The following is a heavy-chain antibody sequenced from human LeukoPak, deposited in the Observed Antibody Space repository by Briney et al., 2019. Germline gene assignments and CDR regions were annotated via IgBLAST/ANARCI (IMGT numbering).Heavy chain of an antibody. CDR3: AREYCGGDCYLDF. Sequence: GGSLRLSCAASGFTFSSYWMSWVRQAPGKGLEWVANIKQDGNKKYYVDSVKGRFTISRDNAKNSLYLQMDSLRAEDTAVYYCAREYCGGDCYLDFWGRGTLVTVSS. CDR1: GFTFSSYW. D-gene: IGHD2-21*02. CDR2: IKQDGNKK. V-gene: IGHV3-7*05. J-gene: IGHJ4*02.